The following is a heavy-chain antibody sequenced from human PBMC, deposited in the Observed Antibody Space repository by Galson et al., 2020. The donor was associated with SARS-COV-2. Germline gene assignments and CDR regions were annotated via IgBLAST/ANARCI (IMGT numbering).Heavy chain of an antibody. J-gene: IGHJ4*02. Sequence: GESLKISCAASGFSFSNYAMHWVRQAPGKGLEWVTIISFDGSNKHYAASVRGRFTISRDNSKNTVYLQMNSLRIEDTAVYYCARDMEQKPITPSDYWGQGTLVTVSS. CDR2: ISFDGSNK. D-gene: IGHD6-13*01. CDR3: ARDMEQKPITPSDY. V-gene: IGHV3-30*04. CDR1: GFSFSNYA.